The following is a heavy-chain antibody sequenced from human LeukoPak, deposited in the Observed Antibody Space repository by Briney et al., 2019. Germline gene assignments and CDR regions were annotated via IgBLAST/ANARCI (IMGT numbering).Heavy chain of an antibody. J-gene: IGHJ4*02. Sequence: SQTLSLTCTVSGGSISSGSYYWSWIRQPAGKGLEWIGRIYTSGSTNYNPSLKSRVTISVDTSKNQFSLKLSSVTAADTAVYYCARGQSTSTGYGGNVPFFYWGQGTLVTVSS. D-gene: IGHD4-23*01. CDR1: GGSISSGSYY. CDR3: ARGQSTSTGYGGNVPFFY. CDR2: IYTSGST. V-gene: IGHV4-61*02.